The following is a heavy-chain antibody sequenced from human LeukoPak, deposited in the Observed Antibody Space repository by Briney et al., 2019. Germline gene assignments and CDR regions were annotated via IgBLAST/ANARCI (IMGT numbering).Heavy chain of an antibody. CDR2: IYYSGST. CDR1: GGSISIYC. J-gene: IGHJ4*02. D-gene: IGHD4-23*01. CDR3: ARGDYGGNSDYFDY. V-gene: IGHV4-59*12. Sequence: PSETLSLTCTVCGGSISIYCWSWIRQPQGKGLEWIGYIYYSGSTNYNPSLKSRATISVDTSKNQFSLKLSSVTAADTAVYYCARGDYGGNSDYFDYWGQGTLVTVSS.